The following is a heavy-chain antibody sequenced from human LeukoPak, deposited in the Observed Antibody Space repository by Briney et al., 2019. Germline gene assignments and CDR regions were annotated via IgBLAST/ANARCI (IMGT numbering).Heavy chain of an antibody. J-gene: IGHJ4*02. CDR1: GGTFSSYA. D-gene: IGHD3-22*01. CDR3: ARVYYDSSGPFFDY. CDR2: IIPIFGTA. Sequence: SVKVSCRASGGTFSSYAISWVRQAPGQGLEWMGGIIPIFGTANYAQKFQGRVTITTDEPTSTAYMELSSLRSEDTAVYYCARVYYDSSGPFFDYWGQGTLVTVSS. V-gene: IGHV1-69*05.